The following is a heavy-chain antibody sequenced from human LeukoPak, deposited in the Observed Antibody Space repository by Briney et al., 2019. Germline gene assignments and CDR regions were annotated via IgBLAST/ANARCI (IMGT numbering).Heavy chain of an antibody. CDR3: AIGYSIYGAFDI. V-gene: IGHV1-2*02. CDR2: INPNSGGP. CDR1: GYTFNNYY. Sequence: ASTKVSCKASGYTFNNYYIHWVRQAPGQGLEWMGWINPNSGGPNYAQNFQGRVTMTRDTSITTAYMEFSSLRSDDTAVYYCAIGYSIYGAFDIWGQGTMVTVSS. J-gene: IGHJ3*02. D-gene: IGHD4-17*01.